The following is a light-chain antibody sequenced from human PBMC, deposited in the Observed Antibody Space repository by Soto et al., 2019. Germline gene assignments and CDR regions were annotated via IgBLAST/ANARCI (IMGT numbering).Light chain of an antibody. J-gene: IGKJ5*01. Sequence: EIVLTHSPATLSLSPGGRATLSCRARQSVSSYLACYQQKPGQAPRLLIYAASNRATGLPGRFSGSGSGTDFTLTISSLEPEDFAVYYCQQRSTWIPFGQGTRLKIK. V-gene: IGKV3-11*01. CDR2: AAS. CDR3: QQRSTWIP. CDR1: QSVSSY.